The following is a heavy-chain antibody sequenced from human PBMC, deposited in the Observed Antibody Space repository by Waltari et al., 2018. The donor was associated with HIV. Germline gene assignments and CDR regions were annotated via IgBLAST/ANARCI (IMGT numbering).Heavy chain of an antibody. CDR2: VWYDGSKK. V-gene: IGHV3-33*03. CDR3: TSARRGLNRYFGMDV. D-gene: IGHD3-16*02. Sequence: QVQLVESGGGVVQPGRSLRLSCAASGFIFSDFGMHWVRQAPGKGLEWVALVWYDGSKKYYADLVKGRFTISRDNSKNTLYLQMNSRKTEDTGLYYCTSARRGLNRYFGMDVWGQGTSVTVSS. CDR1: GFIFSDFG. J-gene: IGHJ6*02.